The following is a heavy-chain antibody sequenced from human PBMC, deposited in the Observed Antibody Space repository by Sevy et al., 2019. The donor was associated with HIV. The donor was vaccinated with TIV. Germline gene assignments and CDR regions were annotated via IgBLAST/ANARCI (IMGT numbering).Heavy chain of an antibody. J-gene: IGHJ4*02. D-gene: IGHD6-13*01. V-gene: IGHV1-24*01. CDR2: FDPEDGET. CDR3: ATDARIAAAGSFDY. CDR1: GYTLTELS. Sequence: ASVKVSCKVSGYTLTELSMHWVRQAPGKGLEWMGGFDPEDGETIYAQKFQGRVTMTEDTSTDTAYMELSSLRSEDTAVYYCATDARIAAAGSFDYWGQGTLVIVSS.